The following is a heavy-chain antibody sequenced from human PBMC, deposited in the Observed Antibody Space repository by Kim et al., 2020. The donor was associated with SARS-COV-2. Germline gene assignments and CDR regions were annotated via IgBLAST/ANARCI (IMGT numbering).Heavy chain of an antibody. D-gene: IGHD3-16*01. CDR1: GYSISSGYY. CDR2: IYHSGST. V-gene: IGHV4-38-2*02. CDR3: ARDYDPYYYYGMDV. J-gene: IGHJ6*02. Sequence: SETLSLTCTVSGYSISSGYYWGWIRQPPGKGLEWLGSIYHSGSTYYNPSLKSRVTISVDTSKNQFSLKLSSVTAADTAVYYCARDYDPYYYYGMDVWGQGTTVTVSS.